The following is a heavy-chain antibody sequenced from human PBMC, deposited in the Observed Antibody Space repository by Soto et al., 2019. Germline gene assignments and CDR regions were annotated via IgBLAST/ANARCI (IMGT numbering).Heavy chain of an antibody. CDR1: GFTFSSYS. D-gene: IGHD3-9*01. Sequence: GGSLRLSCAASGFTFSSYSMNWVRQAPGKGLEWVSYISSSSSTIYYADSVKGRFTISRDNAKNSLYLQMNSLRAEDTAVYYCARLGQYYDTLTPHFQDAFDIWGQGTMVTVSS. V-gene: IGHV3-48*01. CDR3: ARLGQYYDTLTPHFQDAFDI. CDR2: ISSSSSTI. J-gene: IGHJ3*02.